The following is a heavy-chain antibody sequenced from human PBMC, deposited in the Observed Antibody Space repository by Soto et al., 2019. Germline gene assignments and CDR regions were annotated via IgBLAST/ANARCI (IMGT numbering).Heavy chain of an antibody. J-gene: IGHJ4*02. CDR2: MNANSGLT. Sequence: QVQLVQSGAEVKKPGASVKVSCKASGYSFTSNDITWVRQAPGQGLEWMGWMNANSGLTGYAQKFQGSVTMTRNTSISTAYMELSSLTSEDTAVYYCARDATSPDYWGQGTLVAVSS. CDR3: ARDATSPDY. CDR1: GYSFTSND. V-gene: IGHV1-8*01. D-gene: IGHD2-2*01.